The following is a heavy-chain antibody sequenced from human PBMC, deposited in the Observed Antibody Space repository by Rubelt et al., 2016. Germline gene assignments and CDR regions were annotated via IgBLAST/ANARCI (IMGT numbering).Heavy chain of an antibody. Sequence: YYADSVKGRFTISRDNSKNTLYLQMSSLRAEDTAVYYCARDTDTAMVTDYYYGMDVWGQGTTVTVSS. J-gene: IGHJ6*02. CDR3: ARDTDTAMVTDYYYGMDV. V-gene: IGHV3-64D*06. D-gene: IGHD5-18*01.